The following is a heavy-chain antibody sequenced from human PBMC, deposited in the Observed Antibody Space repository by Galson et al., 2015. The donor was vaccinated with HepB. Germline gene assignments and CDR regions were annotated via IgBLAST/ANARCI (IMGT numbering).Heavy chain of an antibody. D-gene: IGHD3-10*02. CDR2: ISGSGGST. CDR1: GFTFSSYA. Sequence: SLRLSCAASGFTFSSYAMSWVRQAPGKGLEWVSAISGSGGSTYYADSVKGRFTISRDNSKNTLYLQMNSLRAEDTAVYYCAKIRSTFGESLLGRRYWYFDLWGRGTLVTVSS. J-gene: IGHJ2*01. V-gene: IGHV3-23*01. CDR3: AKIRSTFGESLLGRRYWYFDL.